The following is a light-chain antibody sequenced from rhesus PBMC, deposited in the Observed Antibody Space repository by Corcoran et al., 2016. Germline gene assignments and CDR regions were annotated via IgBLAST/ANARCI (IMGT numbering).Light chain of an antibody. CDR1: QAISKC. Sequence: DIQMTQSPSSLSASVGDTVTITCQASQAISKCLAWYQQKPGKAPKLLIYDTSTLQSGVPSRFSGSESGTEFTLTISSLQPEYFATYYCQQHYSYPFTFGPGTKLDIK. V-gene: IGKV1-33*02. J-gene: IGKJ3*01. CDR2: DTS. CDR3: QQHYSYPFT.